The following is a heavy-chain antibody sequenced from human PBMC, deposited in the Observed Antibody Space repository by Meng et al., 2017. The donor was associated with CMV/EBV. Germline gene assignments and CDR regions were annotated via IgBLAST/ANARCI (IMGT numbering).Heavy chain of an antibody. CDR2: INHSGST. Sequence: GSLRLSCAVYGGSFSGYYWSWIRQPPGKGLEWIGEINHSGSTNYNPSLKSRVTISVDTSKNQFSLKLSSVTAADTAVYYCAREPIWYGSSPYYFDYWGQGTLVTVSS. CDR1: GGSFSGYY. V-gene: IGHV4-34*01. CDR3: AREPIWYGSSPYYFDY. J-gene: IGHJ4*02. D-gene: IGHD6-13*01.